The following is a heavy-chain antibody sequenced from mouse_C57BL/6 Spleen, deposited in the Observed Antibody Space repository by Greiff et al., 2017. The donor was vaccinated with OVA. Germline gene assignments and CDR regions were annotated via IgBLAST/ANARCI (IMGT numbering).Heavy chain of an antibody. D-gene: IGHD4-1*01. Sequence: VQGVESGPGLVQPSQSLSITCTVSGFSFTSYGVHWVRQSPGKGLEWLGVIWSGGSTDYNAAFMSRLSITKDNSNSQVFFKMNSLQADDTAIYYCAKELGYYFDYWGQGTTLTVSS. CDR1: GFSFTSYG. CDR3: AKELGYYFDY. V-gene: IGHV2-5*01. CDR2: IWSGGST. J-gene: IGHJ2*01.